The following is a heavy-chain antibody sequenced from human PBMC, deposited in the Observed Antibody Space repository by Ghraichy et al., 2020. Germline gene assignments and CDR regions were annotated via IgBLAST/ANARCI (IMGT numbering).Heavy chain of an antibody. Sequence: GGSLRLSCAASGFTFSDYYMSWIRQAPGKGLEWVSYISSSGSTIYYADSVKGRFTISRDNAKNSLYLQMNSLRAEDTAVYYCARSGYDYVWGSYRPKYYFDYWGQGTLVTVSS. J-gene: IGHJ4*02. D-gene: IGHD3-16*02. V-gene: IGHV3-11*01. CDR2: ISSSGSTI. CDR1: GFTFSDYY. CDR3: ARSGYDYVWGSYRPKYYFDY.